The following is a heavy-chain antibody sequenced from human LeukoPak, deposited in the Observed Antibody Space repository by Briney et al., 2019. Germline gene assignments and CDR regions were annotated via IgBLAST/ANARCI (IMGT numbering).Heavy chain of an antibody. CDR1: GFTFSSYW. D-gene: IGHD2-15*01. CDR2: IKQDGSEK. CDR3: ARGWDIEENYYYMDV. V-gene: IGHV3-7*01. J-gene: IGHJ6*03. Sequence: GGSLRLSCAASGFTFSSYWMSWVRQAPGKGLEWVANIKQDGSEKYYVDSVKGRFTISRDNAKNSLYLQMNSLRAEDTAVYYCARGWDIEENYYYMDVWGKGTTVTVSS.